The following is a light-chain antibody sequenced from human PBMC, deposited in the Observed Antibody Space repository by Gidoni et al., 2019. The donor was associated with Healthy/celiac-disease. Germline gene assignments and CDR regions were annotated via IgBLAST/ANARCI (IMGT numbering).Light chain of an antibody. J-gene: IGKJ1*01. CDR1: QSVSSSY. CDR3: QQYGSSPPGT. CDR2: GAS. V-gene: IGKV3-20*01. Sequence: EIVLTQSPGTLSLSPGERATLSCRASQSVSSSYLAWYQQKPGQAPRLLIYGASSRATGITDRFSGSGSGTDFTLTISRLEPEDFAVYYCQQYGSSPPGTFGQGTKVEIK.